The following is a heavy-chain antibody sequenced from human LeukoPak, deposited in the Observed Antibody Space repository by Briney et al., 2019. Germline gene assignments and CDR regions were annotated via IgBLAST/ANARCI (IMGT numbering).Heavy chain of an antibody. D-gene: IGHD3-16*01. J-gene: IGHJ5*02. CDR1: GGSISSYY. Sequence: SETLSLTCTVSGGSISSYYWSWIRQPPRKGLEWIGSIYYSGSTYYNPSLKSRVTISVDTSKNQFSLKLSSVTAADTAVYYCARRGSVLSPATFDPWGQGTLVTVSS. V-gene: IGHV4-59*05. CDR3: ARRGSVLSPATFDP. CDR2: IYYSGST.